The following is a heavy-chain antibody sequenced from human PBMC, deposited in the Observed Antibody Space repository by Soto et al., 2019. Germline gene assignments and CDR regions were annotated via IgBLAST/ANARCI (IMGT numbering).Heavy chain of an antibody. D-gene: IGHD5-18*01. CDR2: IYYSGST. CDR1: GGSISSYY. V-gene: IGHV4-59*01. J-gene: IGHJ4*02. Sequence: SETLSLTCTVSGGSISSYYWSWIRQPPGKGLEWIGYIYYSGSTNYNPSLKSRVTISVDTSKNQFSLKLSSVTAADTAVYYCARGPPRGYSYCFKFDYWGQGTLVTVSS. CDR3: ARGPPRGYSYCFKFDY.